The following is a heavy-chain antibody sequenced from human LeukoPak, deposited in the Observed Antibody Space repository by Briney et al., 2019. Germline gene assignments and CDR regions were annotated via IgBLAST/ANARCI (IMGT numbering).Heavy chain of an antibody. D-gene: IGHD2-2*01. V-gene: IGHV1-2*02. Sequence: ASVKVSCKASGYTFTGYYMHWVRQAPGQGLEWMGWINPNSGGTNYAQKFQGRVTMTRDTSISTAYMELSRLRSDDTAVYYCARDASGRCSSTSCYAYYYYYMDVWGKGTTVTVSS. CDR3: ARDASGRCSSTSCYAYYYYYMDV. J-gene: IGHJ6*03. CDR1: GYTFTGYY. CDR2: INPNSGGT.